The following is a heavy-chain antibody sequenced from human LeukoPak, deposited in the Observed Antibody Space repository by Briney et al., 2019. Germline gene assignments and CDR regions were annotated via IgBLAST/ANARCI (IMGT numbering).Heavy chain of an antibody. CDR2: IWFDGSKI. CDR3: AKDVQRYFDWFDY. V-gene: IGHV3-33*03. Sequence: QPGGSLRLSCVASGFTFNTYGMHWVRQTPGKGLEWVSVIWFDGSKIYYTDSVKGRFTISRDNSKNTLFLQMNSLRDEDTAVYYCAKDVQRYFDWFDYWGQGTLVTVSS. CDR1: GFTFNTYG. J-gene: IGHJ4*02. D-gene: IGHD3-9*01.